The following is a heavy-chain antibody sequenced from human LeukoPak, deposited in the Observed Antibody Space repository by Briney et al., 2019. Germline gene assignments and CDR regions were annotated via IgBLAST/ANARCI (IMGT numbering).Heavy chain of an antibody. Sequence: GGSLRLSCAASGFTFSSYEMNWVRQAPGKGLEWGSYISSSGSTIYYADSVKGRFTISRDNAKNSLYLQMNSLRAEDTAVYYCARDLSVLMVYGNWFDPWGQGTLVTVSS. CDR2: ISSSGSTI. D-gene: IGHD2-8*01. CDR1: GFTFSSYE. CDR3: ARDLSVLMVYGNWFDP. V-gene: IGHV3-48*03. J-gene: IGHJ5*02.